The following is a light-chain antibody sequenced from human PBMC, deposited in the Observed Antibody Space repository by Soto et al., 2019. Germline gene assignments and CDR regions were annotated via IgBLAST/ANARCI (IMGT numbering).Light chain of an antibody. Sequence: EIVLTQSPGTLSLSPGERATLSCRASQSASSSYLAWYQQKPGQAPRLLIYGASIRAAGIPDRFSGSGSGRDFSLTISRLEPEDVAVYYCQQYAGSLTWTFGPGTRVEIK. CDR3: QQYAGSLTWT. CDR2: GAS. V-gene: IGKV3-20*01. J-gene: IGKJ1*01. CDR1: QSASSSY.